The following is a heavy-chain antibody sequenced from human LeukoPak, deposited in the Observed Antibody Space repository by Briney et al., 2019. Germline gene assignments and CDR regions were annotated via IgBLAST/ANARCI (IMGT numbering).Heavy chain of an antibody. Sequence: PGGSLRLSCAASGFTVSSNYMSWVRQAPGEGLEWVSVIYSGGSTYYADSVKGRFTISRDNSKNTLYLQMNSLRAEDTAVYYCARGNYGSGSPYYYYGMDVWGQGTTVTVSS. J-gene: IGHJ6*02. CDR2: IYSGGST. D-gene: IGHD3-10*01. CDR3: ARGNYGSGSPYYYYGMDV. V-gene: IGHV3-53*01. CDR1: GFTVSSNY.